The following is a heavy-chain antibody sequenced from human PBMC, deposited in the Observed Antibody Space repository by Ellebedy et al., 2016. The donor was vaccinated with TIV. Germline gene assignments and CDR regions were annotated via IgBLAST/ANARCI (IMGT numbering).Heavy chain of an antibody. CDR1: GFTFSGSA. CDR3: TRRGVSGGITFDY. D-gene: IGHD1-20*01. CDR2: IRSQANSYAT. J-gene: IGHJ4*02. Sequence: GESLKISXAASGFTFSGSAMHWARQSSGKGLEWIGRIRSQANSYATAYAPSVKGRFFISRDDSKNTAYLHMNSLNTEDSAVYYCTRRGVSGGITFDYWGQGTLVTVSS. V-gene: IGHV3-73*01.